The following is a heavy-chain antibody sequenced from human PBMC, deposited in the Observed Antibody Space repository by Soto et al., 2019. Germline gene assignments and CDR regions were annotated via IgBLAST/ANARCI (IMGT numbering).Heavy chain of an antibody. V-gene: IGHV3-21*01. CDR3: ARPNAYSSSFDAFDI. Sequence: GGSLRLSCAASGFTFSSYSMNWVRQAPGKGLEWVSSISSSSSYIYYADSVKGRFTISRDNAKNSLYLQMNSLRAEDTAVYYCARPNAYSSSFDAFDIWGQGTMVTVSS. CDR2: ISSSSSYI. CDR1: GFTFSSYS. D-gene: IGHD6-13*01. J-gene: IGHJ3*02.